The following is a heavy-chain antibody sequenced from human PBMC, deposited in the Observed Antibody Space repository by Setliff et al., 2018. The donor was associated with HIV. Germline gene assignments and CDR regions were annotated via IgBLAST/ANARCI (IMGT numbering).Heavy chain of an antibody. D-gene: IGHD6-25*01. CDR1: GGSITTYY. J-gene: IGHJ4*02. CDR3: ATLPITAAAHFDH. V-gene: IGHV4-59*01. Sequence: PSETLSLTCTVSGGSITTYYWSWVRQPPGKGLEWIGYVYFSGSTNYNPALKSRVTISIDTSKNQFSLKLSSVTAADTAVYYCATLPITAAAHFDHWGQGTLVTVPQ. CDR2: VYFSGST.